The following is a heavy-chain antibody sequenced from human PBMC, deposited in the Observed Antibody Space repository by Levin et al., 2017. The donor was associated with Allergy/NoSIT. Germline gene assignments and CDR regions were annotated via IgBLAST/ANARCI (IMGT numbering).Heavy chain of an antibody. CDR2: IYYSGST. V-gene: IGHV4-31*03. D-gene: IGHD2-21*02. CDR3: ARETARRVDYYYYYMDV. J-gene: IGHJ6*03. CDR1: GGSISSGGYY. Sequence: SETLSLTCTVSGGSISSGGYYWSWIRQHPGKGLEWIGYIYYSGSTYYNPSLKSRVTISVDTSKNQFSLKLSSVTAADTAVYYCARETARRVDYYYYYMDVWGKGTTVTVSS.